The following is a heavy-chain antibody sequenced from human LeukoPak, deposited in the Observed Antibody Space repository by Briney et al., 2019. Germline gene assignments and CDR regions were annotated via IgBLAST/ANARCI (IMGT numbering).Heavy chain of an antibody. CDR2: ISGSGGST. CDR3: AKDGGSIVVVPAALPNWFDP. CDR1: GFTFSSYA. J-gene: IGHJ5*02. D-gene: IGHD2-2*02. Sequence: GGSLRLSCAASGFTFSSYAMSWVRQAPGKGLEWVSAISGSGGSTYYADSVKGRFTISRDNSKNTLYLQMNSLRAEATAVYYCAKDGGSIVVVPAALPNWFDPWGQGTLVTVSS. V-gene: IGHV3-23*01.